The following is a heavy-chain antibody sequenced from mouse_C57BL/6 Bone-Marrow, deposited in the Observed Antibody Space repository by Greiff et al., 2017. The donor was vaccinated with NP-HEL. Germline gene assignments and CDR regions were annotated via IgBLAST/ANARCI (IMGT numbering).Heavy chain of an antibody. CDR3: AGYGFAY. V-gene: IGHV5-6*01. J-gene: IGHJ3*01. Sequence: EVHLVESGGDLVKPGGSLKLSCAASGFTFSSYGMSWVRQTPDKRLEWVATISSGGSYTYYPDSVKGRFTISRDNAKNTLYLQMSSLKSEDTAMYYCAGYGFAYWGQGTLVTVSA. CDR1: GFTFSSYG. CDR2: ISSGGSYT. D-gene: IGHD2-2*01.